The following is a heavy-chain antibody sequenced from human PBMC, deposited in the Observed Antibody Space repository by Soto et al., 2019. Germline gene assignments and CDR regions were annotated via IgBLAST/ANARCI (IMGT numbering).Heavy chain of an antibody. J-gene: IGHJ4*02. D-gene: IGHD4-17*01. CDR1: GFTVSNNY. Sequence: EVQVVESGGGLIQPGGSLRLSCAASGFTVSNNYRTWVRQAPGKGLEWVSVIHSGGNTYYADSVKGRFTISRDNSRNTVSLQMNSLRAEDTALYYCAKLPPGDTWGQGTLVTVSS. CDR2: IHSGGNT. CDR3: AKLPPGDT. V-gene: IGHV3-53*01.